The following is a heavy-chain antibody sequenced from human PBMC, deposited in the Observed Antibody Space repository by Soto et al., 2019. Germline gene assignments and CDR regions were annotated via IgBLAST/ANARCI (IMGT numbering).Heavy chain of an antibody. V-gene: IGHV4-34*01. CDR1: GGSGGSFSGYY. D-gene: IGHD6-19*01. CDR2: IYHSGST. CDR3: ASLLWQWLPHGYFDY. J-gene: IGHJ4*02. Sequence: SETLSLTCAVNGGSGGSFSGYYWSWIRQPPGKGLEWIGEIYHSGSTNYNPSLKSRVTISVDKSKNQFSLKLSSVTAADTAVYYCASLLWQWLPHGYFDYWGQGTLVTVSS.